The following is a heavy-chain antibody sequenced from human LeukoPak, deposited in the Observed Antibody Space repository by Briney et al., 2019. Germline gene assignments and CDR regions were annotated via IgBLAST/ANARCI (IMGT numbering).Heavy chain of an antibody. D-gene: IGHD3-22*01. V-gene: IGHV3-21*01. CDR2: ISSSSSYI. CDR3: ARGAYYYDSSGYPDAFDI. Sequence: GGSLRLSCAASGFTFSSYSMNWVRQAPGKGLEWVPSISSSSSYIYYADSVKGRFTISRDNAKNSLYLQMNSLRAEDTAVYYCARGAYYYDSSGYPDAFDIWGQGTMVTVSS. CDR1: GFTFSSYS. J-gene: IGHJ3*02.